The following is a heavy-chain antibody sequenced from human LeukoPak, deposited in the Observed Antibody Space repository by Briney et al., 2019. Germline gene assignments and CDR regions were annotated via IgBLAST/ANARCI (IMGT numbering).Heavy chain of an antibody. V-gene: IGHV4-30-4*08. D-gene: IGHD6-13*01. CDR3: ARPGIAAAVGGWFDP. Sequence: SQTLSLTCTVSGGSINSGDYYWSWIRQPPGKGLEWIGYIFYSGNTYYNPSLKSRVTISVDTSKNQFSLRLSSVTAADTAVYYCARPGIAAAVGGWFDPWGQGTLVTVSS. J-gene: IGHJ5*02. CDR2: IFYSGNT. CDR1: GGSINSGDYY.